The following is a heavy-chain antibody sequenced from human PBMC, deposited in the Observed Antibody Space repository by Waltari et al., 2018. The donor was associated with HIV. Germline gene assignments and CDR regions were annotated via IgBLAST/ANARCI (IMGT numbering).Heavy chain of an antibody. CDR1: GSTFRSSW. CDR2: ISSDGSTT. D-gene: IGHD4-17*01. V-gene: IGHV3-74*01. CDR3: ARENTMTYYDALDI. J-gene: IGHJ3*02. Sequence: EVQLVESGGGLVQPGGSLRLSCGASGSTFRSSWMHWVRQAPAKGPRWLSCISSDGSTTNYADSVNGRLTISRDNAKNTLYLQVNSLRADDTAVYYCARENTMTYYDALDIWGQGTMVTVSS.